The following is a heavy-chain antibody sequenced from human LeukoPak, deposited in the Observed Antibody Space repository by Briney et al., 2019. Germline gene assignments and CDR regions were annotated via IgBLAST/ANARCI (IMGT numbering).Heavy chain of an antibody. V-gene: IGHV3-64D*06. Sequence: GGSLRLSCSASGFTFSSYAMHWVRQAPGKGLEYVSAISSNGGSTYYADSVKGRFTISRDNSKNTLYLQMSSLRAEDTAVYYCVKDVVRGYDSSSYYSLGSYYFDYWGQGTLVTVSS. CDR2: ISSNGGST. CDR3: VKDVVRGYDSSSYYSLGSYYFDY. D-gene: IGHD3-22*01. J-gene: IGHJ4*02. CDR1: GFTFSSYA.